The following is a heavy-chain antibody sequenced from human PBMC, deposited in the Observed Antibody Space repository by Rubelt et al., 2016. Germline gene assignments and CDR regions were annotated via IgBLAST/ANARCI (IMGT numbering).Heavy chain of an antibody. D-gene: IGHD6-13*01. CDR2: ISAYNGNT. CDR1: GGTFSSYA. J-gene: IGHJ4*02. CDR3: ARMRAAAGSKYYFDD. Sequence: QVQLVQSGAEVKKPGSSVKVSCKASGGTFSSYAISWVRQAPGQGLEWMGWISAYNGNTNYAQKFQGRVTITRDTSASTAYMDLSSLRSEDTAVYYCARMRAAAGSKYYFDDWGQGTLVTVSS. V-gene: IGHV1-18*01.